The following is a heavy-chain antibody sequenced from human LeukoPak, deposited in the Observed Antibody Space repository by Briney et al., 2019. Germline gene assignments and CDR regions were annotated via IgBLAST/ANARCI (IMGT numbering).Heavy chain of an antibody. D-gene: IGHD2-2*01. CDR3: ARGAVVVPAAKGFDY. V-gene: IGHV4-34*01. CDR1: GGSFSGYY. CDR2: INHSGST. Sequence: TSETLSLTCAVYGGSFSGYYWSWIRQPPGKGLEWIGEINHSGSTNYNPSLKSRVTISVGTSKNQFSLKLSSVTAADTAVYYCARGAVVVPAAKGFDYWGQGTLVTVSS. J-gene: IGHJ4*02.